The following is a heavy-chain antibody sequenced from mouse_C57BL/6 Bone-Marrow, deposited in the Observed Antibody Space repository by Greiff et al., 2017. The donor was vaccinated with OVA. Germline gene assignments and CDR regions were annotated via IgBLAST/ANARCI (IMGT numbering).Heavy chain of an antibody. CDR3: ALYYYGSSL. J-gene: IGHJ4*01. V-gene: IGHV1-64*01. D-gene: IGHD1-1*01. Sequence: QVQLKQPGAELVKPGASVKLSCKASGYTFTSYWMHWVKQRPGQGLEWIGMIHPNSGSTNYNEKFKSKATLTVDKSSSTAYMQLSSLTSEDSAVYYCALYYYGSSLWGQGTSVTVSS. CDR2: IHPNSGST. CDR1: GYTFTSYW.